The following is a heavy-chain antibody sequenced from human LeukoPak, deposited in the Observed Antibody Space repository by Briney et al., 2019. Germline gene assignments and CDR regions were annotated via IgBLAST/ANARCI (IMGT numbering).Heavy chain of an antibody. Sequence: RGSLRLSCAASGFTVSTNYMSWVRQAPGKGLEWVSVIYSGGGTYYADSVKGRLTISRDNSKNTLYLQMNSLRTEDTAVYHCARAQQIMMTHAFDIWGQGTMVTVSS. V-gene: IGHV3-53*01. CDR2: IYSGGGT. CDR1: GFTVSTNY. J-gene: IGHJ3*02. D-gene: IGHD3-16*01. CDR3: ARAQQIMMTHAFDI.